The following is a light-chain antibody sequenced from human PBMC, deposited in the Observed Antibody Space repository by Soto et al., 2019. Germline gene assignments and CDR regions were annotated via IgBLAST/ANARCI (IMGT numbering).Light chain of an antibody. CDR2: GAS. Sequence: EIVLTQSPGTLSLSPGERGTLSCRASQRISSSHLAWYQQKPGQAPRLLIYGASFRATGIPDRFSGSGSGTDCTLTISRLEPEDIAVYYCQQFSYSPWTFGQGTKVEVK. CDR1: QRISSSH. CDR3: QQFSYSPWT. V-gene: IGKV3-20*01. J-gene: IGKJ1*01.